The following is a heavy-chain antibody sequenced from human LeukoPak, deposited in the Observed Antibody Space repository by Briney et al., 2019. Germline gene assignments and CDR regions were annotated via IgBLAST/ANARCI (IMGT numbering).Heavy chain of an antibody. CDR1: GYTFINYY. CDR2: INPSGGAT. J-gene: IGHJ4*02. D-gene: IGHD6-13*01. Sequence: GASVKVSCKAFGYTFINYYVHWVRQVPGQGLEWMGIINPSGGATAYAQEFRGRVTMTRDTSISTAYMELSRLRSDDTAVYYCARDLSSSWAYWGQGTLVTVSS. CDR3: ARDLSSSWAY. V-gene: IGHV1-46*01.